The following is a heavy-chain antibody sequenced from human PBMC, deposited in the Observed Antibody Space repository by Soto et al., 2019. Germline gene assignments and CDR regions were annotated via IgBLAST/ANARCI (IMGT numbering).Heavy chain of an antibody. D-gene: IGHD3-10*01. CDR1: GGSISTYY. Sequence: SETLSLTCTVSGGSISTYYWSWIRRPPGKGLEWIGYIYNSGSTHSNPSLQSRVTISVDTSKNQFSLKLSSVTAADTAIYYCARARITMVREVIKYNMDVWGQGTTVTV. CDR3: ARARITMVREVIKYNMDV. CDR2: IYNSGST. V-gene: IGHV4-59*01. J-gene: IGHJ6*02.